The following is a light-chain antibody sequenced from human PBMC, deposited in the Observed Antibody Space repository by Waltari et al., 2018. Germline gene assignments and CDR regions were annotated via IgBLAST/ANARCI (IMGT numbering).Light chain of an antibody. V-gene: IGKV3-11*01. CDR2: DTS. J-gene: IGKJ4*01. CDR3: QQRSNWPPLLT. Sequence: EIVLTQSPATLSLSPGERATLSCRPSQSVSRYLAWYQQNPGQAPRLLISDTSSRATGIPARFSGSGSETDFTLTISSLEPEDSAVYYCQQRSNWPPLLTFGGGTKVEI. CDR1: QSVSRY.